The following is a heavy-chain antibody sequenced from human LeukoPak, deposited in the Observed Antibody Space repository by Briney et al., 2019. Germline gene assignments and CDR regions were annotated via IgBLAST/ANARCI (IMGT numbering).Heavy chain of an antibody. J-gene: IGHJ4*02. CDR1: GFTVSSNY. D-gene: IGHD4-17*01. CDR3: AREGWTTTRRGFDY. Sequence: GGSLRLSCAVSGFTVSSNYMSWVRQAPGKGLEWVSLIDAGNSPYYADSVKGRFTISRDNSKNTLYLQMNSLRAEDTAVYYCAREGWTTTRRGFDYWGQGTLVT. CDR2: IDAGNSP. V-gene: IGHV3-66*01.